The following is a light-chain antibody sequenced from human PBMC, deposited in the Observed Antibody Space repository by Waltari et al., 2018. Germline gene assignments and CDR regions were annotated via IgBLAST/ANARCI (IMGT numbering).Light chain of an antibody. CDR3: SSYTSSKTLL. J-gene: IGLJ3*02. Sequence: QSALTQPASVSGSPGQSITISCTGTSSDVAAYNFVTWYQQHPGKAPKLMISEVSNRPSGVSNRFSGSRSGKTASLTISGLQTEDEADYYCSSYTSSKTLLFGGGTK. V-gene: IGLV2-14*01. CDR1: SSDVAAYNF. CDR2: EVS.